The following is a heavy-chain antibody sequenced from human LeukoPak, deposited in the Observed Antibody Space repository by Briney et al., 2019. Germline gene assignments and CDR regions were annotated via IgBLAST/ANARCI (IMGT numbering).Heavy chain of an antibody. Sequence: GGSLRLSCAASGFSFSNYWMHWVRQAPGKGLLWVSQINPDGSITKYADSVKGRFTISRDNAKNTLYLQVNSLRAEDTAIYYCAQRGQDYWGQGTLVTVSS. J-gene: IGHJ4*02. CDR3: AQRGQDY. CDR1: GFSFSNYW. D-gene: IGHD6-25*01. V-gene: IGHV3-74*01. CDR2: INPDGSIT.